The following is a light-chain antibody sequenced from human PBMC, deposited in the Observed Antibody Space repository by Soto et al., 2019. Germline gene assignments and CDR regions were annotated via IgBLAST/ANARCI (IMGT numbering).Light chain of an antibody. CDR3: SSYTSSSTLV. CDR1: SSDVGGYSY. J-gene: IGLJ2*01. Sequence: QSVLTQPASVSGSPGQSITISCTGTSSDVGGYSYVSWYQQHPGKAPKLMIYDVSNRPSGVSNRFSGSKSGNTGSLTISGLQAEDEADYYCSSYTSSSTLVFGGGTKLTVL. CDR2: DVS. V-gene: IGLV2-14*01.